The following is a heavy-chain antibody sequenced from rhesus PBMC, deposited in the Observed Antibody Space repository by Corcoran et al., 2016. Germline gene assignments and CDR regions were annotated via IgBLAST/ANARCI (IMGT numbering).Heavy chain of an antibody. D-gene: IGHD6-31*01. CDR1: GYTFTSYY. CDR3: TRSDYSSGWTVFDY. J-gene: IGHJ4*01. V-gene: IGHV1-180*01. CDR2: ISTYKGNK. Sequence: QVQLVQSGSEIKQPGASVKLSCKASGYTFTSYYMHWVRQAPGQGLEWIGLISTYKGNKGYAQNFQGRVTKTTDTSTSTGYMELSSLRSEDTAVYYCTRSDYSSGWTVFDYWGQGVLVTVSS.